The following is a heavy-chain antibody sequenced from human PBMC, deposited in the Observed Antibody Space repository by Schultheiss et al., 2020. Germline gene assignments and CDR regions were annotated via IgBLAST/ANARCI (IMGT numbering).Heavy chain of an antibody. Sequence: GGSLRLSCAASGFTFSSYGMHWVRQAPGKGLEWVAVIWYDGSNKYYADSVKGRFTISRDNSKNTLYLQMNSLRAEDTAVYYCASHKLMVVVAATLGPLVYWGLGTLVTVSS. CDR2: IWYDGSNK. D-gene: IGHD2-15*01. V-gene: IGHV3-33*01. J-gene: IGHJ4*02. CDR3: ASHKLMVVVAATLGPLVY. CDR1: GFTFSSYG.